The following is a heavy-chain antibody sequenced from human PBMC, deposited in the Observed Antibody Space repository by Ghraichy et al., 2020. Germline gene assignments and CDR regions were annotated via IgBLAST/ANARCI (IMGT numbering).Heavy chain of an antibody. CDR2: ISGSGGST. CDR1: GFTFSSYA. CDR3: VPLSSSSGNYYTMDV. Sequence: GGSLRLSCAASGFTFSSYAMSWVRQAPGKGLEWVSAISGSGGSTYDADSVKGRFTISRDNSKNTLYLQMNSLRAEDTAVYYCVPLSSSSGNYYTMDVWGQGTTVTVSS. J-gene: IGHJ6*02. V-gene: IGHV3-23*01. D-gene: IGHD6-6*01.